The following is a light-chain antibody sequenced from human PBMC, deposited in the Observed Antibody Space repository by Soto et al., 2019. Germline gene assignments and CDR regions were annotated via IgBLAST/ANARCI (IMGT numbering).Light chain of an antibody. Sequence: DIQMTQSPSTLSASVGDRVTITCRASQSISSWLAWYQQKPGKAPKLLIYDASSLESGVPSRFSGGGSATEFTLTISSLQPDDFATYYRQQYNSYPYTFGQGTKLEIK. CDR2: DAS. V-gene: IGKV1-5*01. J-gene: IGKJ2*01. CDR1: QSISSW. CDR3: QQYNSYPYT.